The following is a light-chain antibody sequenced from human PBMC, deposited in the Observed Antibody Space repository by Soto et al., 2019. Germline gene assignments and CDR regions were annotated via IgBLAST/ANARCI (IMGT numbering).Light chain of an antibody. Sequence: IVRTQSPATLSVSPGDTATLSCRANQSVSSNLAWYQQKPGQAPRLLIYGASTRATAIPARFSSSGSGTGCTLNITSMLSEDIAVYDCHQYDSWLVWTVGQGPKVEI. CDR2: GAS. J-gene: IGKJ1*01. CDR1: QSVSSN. V-gene: IGKV3-15*01. CDR3: HQYDSWLVWT.